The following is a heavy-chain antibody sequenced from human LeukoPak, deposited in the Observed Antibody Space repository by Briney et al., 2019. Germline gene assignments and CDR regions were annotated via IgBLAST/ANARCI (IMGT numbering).Heavy chain of an antibody. CDR1: GYTFTGYY. D-gene: IGHD3-22*01. CDR2: INPSSGGT. CDR3: ARYYYDTSGYRRPFEY. J-gene: IGHJ4*02. V-gene: IGHV1-2*02. Sequence: GASVKVSCKASGYTFTGYYMHWVRQAPGQGLEWMGWINPSSGGTNYAQKLQGRVTMTTDTSTSTAYMELRSLRSDDTAVYYCARYYYDTSGYRRPFEYWGQGTLVTVSS.